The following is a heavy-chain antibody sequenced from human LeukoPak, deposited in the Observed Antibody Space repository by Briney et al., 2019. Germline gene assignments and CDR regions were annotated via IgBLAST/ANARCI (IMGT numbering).Heavy chain of an antibody. CDR1: GGSFSGCY. V-gene: IGHV4-34*01. D-gene: IGHD5-12*01. CDR2: INHSGST. J-gene: IGHJ4*02. Sequence: SETLSLTCAVYGGSFSGCYWSWIRQPPGKGLEWIGEINHSGSTNYNPSLKSRVTISVDTSKNQFSLKLSSVTAADTAVYYCARGAAPGGYGYWGQGTLVTVSS. CDR3: ARGAAPGGYGY.